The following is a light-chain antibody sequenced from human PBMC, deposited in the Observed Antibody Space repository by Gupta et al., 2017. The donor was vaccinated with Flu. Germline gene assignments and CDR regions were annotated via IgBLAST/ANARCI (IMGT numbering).Light chain of an antibody. CDR1: SSNIGAYYD. J-gene: IGLJ3*02. V-gene: IGLV1-40*01. CDR3: QSYDSSLSGVV. CDR2: GNT. Sequence: QFVLTQPPSVSGAPGQRVTISCTGSSSNIGAYYDVHWYQHLPGTVPKLLIFGNTNRPSGVPDRFSGSKSGTSASLVITGLQAGDEADYYCQSYDSSLSGVVFGGGTKLTVL.